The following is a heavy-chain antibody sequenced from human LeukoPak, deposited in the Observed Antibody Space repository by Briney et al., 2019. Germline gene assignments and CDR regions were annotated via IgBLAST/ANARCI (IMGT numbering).Heavy chain of an antibody. CDR1: GFTFSNAW. J-gene: IGHJ3*02. CDR2: IKSKTDGGTT. Sequence: PGGSLRLSCAPSGFTFSNAWMTGVRQAPGKGREWVGRIKSKTDGGTTDYCAPVKGRFTISRGDSQNTLYLQMNSLKTEDTAVYYCTTDLGITMVRGVIGDAFDIWGQGTMVTVSS. D-gene: IGHD3-10*01. V-gene: IGHV3-15*01. CDR3: TTDLGITMVRGVIGDAFDI.